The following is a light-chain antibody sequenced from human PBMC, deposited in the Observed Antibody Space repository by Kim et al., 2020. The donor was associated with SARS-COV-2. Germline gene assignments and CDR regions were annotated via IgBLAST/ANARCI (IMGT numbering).Light chain of an antibody. CDR1: SSDVGGYNY. J-gene: IGLJ1*01. CDR3: SSYTSSGTRV. V-gene: IGLV2-14*03. CDR2: DVS. Sequence: GQSITISCTGTSSDVGGYNYVSWYQQQPGKAPELMIYDVSSRPSGVSSRFSGSKSGNTASLTISGLQAEDEADYYCSSYTSSGTRVFGTGTKVTVL.